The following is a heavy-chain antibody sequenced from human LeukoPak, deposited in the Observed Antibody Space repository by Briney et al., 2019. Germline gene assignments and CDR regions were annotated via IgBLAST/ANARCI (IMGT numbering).Heavy chain of an antibody. J-gene: IGHJ6*03. CDR1: GFTFSSYA. Sequence: SGGSLRLSCAASGFTFSSYAMSWVRQAPGKGLEWVSAISGSGGSTYYADSVKGRFTISRDNSKNTLYLQMNSLRAEDTAVYYCARGDTIFGVVPYYYMDVWGKGTTVTVSS. CDR2: ISGSGGST. D-gene: IGHD3-3*01. CDR3: ARGDTIFGVVPYYYMDV. V-gene: IGHV3-23*01.